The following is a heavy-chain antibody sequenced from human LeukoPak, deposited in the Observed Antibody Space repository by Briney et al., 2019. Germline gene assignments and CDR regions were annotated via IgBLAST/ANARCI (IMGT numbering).Heavy chain of an antibody. CDR2: ISGSGGYT. CDR3: AKGLRAQQWLSFDY. V-gene: IGHV3-23*01. CDR1: GFTFKSYA. Sequence: GGSLRLSCSASGFTFKSYAMHWVRQAPGKGLEWVSAISGSGGYTYYADSVKGRFTISRDNSKNTLYLQMNSLRAEDTAVYYCAKGLRAQQWLSFDYWGQGTLVTVSS. J-gene: IGHJ4*02. D-gene: IGHD5-18*01.